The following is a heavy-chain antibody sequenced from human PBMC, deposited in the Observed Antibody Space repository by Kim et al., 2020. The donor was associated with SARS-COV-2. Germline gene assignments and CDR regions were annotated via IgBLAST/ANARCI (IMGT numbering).Heavy chain of an antibody. V-gene: IGHV3-48*02. J-gene: IGHJ3*02. D-gene: IGHD3-16*01. CDR1: GFTFSAYD. CDR3: GRDRMGGAFDI. CDR2: ITKTSTTI. Sequence: GGSLRLSCATSGFTFSAYDMNWVRQAPGKGLEWLSFITKTSTTIYYADSVEGRFTISRDNAKNSLYLQMNSLRDEDTAFYYCGRDRMGGAFDIGGHGTM.